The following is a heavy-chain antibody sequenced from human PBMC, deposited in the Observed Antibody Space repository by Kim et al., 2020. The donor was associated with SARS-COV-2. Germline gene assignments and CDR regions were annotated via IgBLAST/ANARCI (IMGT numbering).Heavy chain of an antibody. CDR2: IKQDGSEK. J-gene: IGHJ6*02. Sequence: GGSLRLSCAASGFTFSSYWMSWVRQAPGKGLEWVANIKQDGSEKYYVDSVKGRFTISRDNAKTSRYLQMNSLRPEDTAVYYCAREGTGYYNYYYFYYGMDVWGQGTTVTVSS. CDR3: AREGTGYYNYYYFYYGMDV. CDR1: GFTFSSYW. V-gene: IGHV3-7*03. D-gene: IGHD3-9*01.